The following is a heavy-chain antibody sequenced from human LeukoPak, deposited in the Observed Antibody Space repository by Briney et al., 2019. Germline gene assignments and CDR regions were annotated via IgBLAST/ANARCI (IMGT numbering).Heavy chain of an antibody. Sequence: GRSLRLSCTASGFTFGDYAMAWFRRARGKGLEWVGFIRSKAYGDTTEYAASVKGRFTISRDDSKNIAYLQMNSLKTEDTAVYYCSRDRRTGTTFAFDIWGQGTLVTVSS. CDR1: GFTFGDYA. V-gene: IGHV3-49*03. CDR2: IRSKAYGDTT. D-gene: IGHD1-1*01. CDR3: SRDRRTGTTFAFDI. J-gene: IGHJ3*02.